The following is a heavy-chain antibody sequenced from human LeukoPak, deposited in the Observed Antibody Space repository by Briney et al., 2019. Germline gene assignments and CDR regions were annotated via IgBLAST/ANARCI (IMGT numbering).Heavy chain of an antibody. J-gene: IGHJ4*02. D-gene: IGHD3-3*01. Sequence: GGSLRLSCTASGFTFGYYAISWVRQAPGKGLEWVGFIRSKAYGGTTEYAASVKGRFTISRDDSKSIAYLQMNSLKAEDTAAYYCPRDIFVVVNFLQWGQETVVTVSS. CDR2: IRSKAYGGTT. CDR1: GFTFGYYA. V-gene: IGHV3-49*04. CDR3: PRDIFVVVNFLQ.